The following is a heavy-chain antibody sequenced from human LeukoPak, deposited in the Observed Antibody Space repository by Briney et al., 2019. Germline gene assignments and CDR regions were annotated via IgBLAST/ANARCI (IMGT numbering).Heavy chain of an antibody. J-gene: IGHJ4*02. V-gene: IGHV4-59*10. D-gene: IGHD5-18*01. CDR2: IYTSGST. Sequence: SETLSLTCAVYGGSFSGYYWNWIRQPAGKGLEWIGRIYTSGSTNYNPSLKSRVTISVDTSKNQFSLKLSSVTAADTAVYYCAGGDSYGYPGFDYWGQGTLVTVSS. CDR1: GGSFSGYY. CDR3: AGGDSYGYPGFDY.